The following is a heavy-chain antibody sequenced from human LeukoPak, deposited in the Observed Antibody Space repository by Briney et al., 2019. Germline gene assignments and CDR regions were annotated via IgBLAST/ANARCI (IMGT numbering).Heavy chain of an antibody. V-gene: IGHV3-49*04. CDR3: TRELYYDILTRDYGMDV. CDR1: GFTFGDYA. CDR2: IRSKADGGTT. Sequence: GGSLRLSCTASGFTFGDYAMSWVRQAPGKGLEGVGFIRSKADGGTTEYAASVKGRFTISRDDSKSIAYLQMNSLKTEDTAVYYCTRELYYDILTRDYGMDVWGKGTTVTVSS. J-gene: IGHJ6*04. D-gene: IGHD3-9*01.